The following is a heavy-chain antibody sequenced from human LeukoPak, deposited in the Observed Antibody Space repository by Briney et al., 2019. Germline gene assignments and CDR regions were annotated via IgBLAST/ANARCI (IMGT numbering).Heavy chain of an antibody. CDR1: GFTFDDYT. D-gene: IGHD5-24*01. CDR2: ISWDGGST. Sequence: GGSLRLSCAASGFTFDDYTMHWVRHAPGKGLEWVSLISWDGGSTYYADSVKGRFTISRDNSKNSLYLQMNSLRTEDTALYYCAGGDVEMATRLDYWGQGTLVTVSS. CDR3: AGGDVEMATRLDY. V-gene: IGHV3-43*01. J-gene: IGHJ4*02.